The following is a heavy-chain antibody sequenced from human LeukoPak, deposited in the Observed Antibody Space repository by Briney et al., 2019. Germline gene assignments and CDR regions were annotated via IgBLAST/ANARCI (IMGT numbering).Heavy chain of an antibody. J-gene: IGHJ4*02. CDR1: GGSISSYY. D-gene: IGHD6-13*01. V-gene: IGHV4-4*07. CDR2: IYTSGST. CDR3: ARVDSSNWYEYRGYFDY. Sequence: SETLSLTCTVSGGSISSYYWTWIRQPAGKGLEWIGHIYTSGSTNYNPSLKSRVTISVDTSKNQFSLKLSSVTAADTAVYYCARVDSSNWYEYRGYFDYWGQGTLVTVSS.